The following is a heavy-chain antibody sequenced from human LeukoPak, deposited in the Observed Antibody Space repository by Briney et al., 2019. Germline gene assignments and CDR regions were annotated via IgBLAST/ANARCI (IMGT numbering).Heavy chain of an antibody. Sequence: SETLSLTCTVSGGSISSSTYYWAWVRQPPGKGLEWIGYIYYSGGTNYNPSLKSRVIISVDTSKNQFSLKLSSVTAADTAVYYCARAIRMVRGVIPFYYGMDVWGKGTTVTVSS. J-gene: IGHJ6*04. D-gene: IGHD3-10*01. CDR2: IYYSGGT. CDR3: ARAIRMVRGVIPFYYGMDV. V-gene: IGHV4-61*05. CDR1: GGSISSSTYY.